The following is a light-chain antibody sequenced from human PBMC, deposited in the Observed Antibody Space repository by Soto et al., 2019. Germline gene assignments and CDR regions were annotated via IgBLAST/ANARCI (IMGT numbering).Light chain of an antibody. J-gene: IGKJ1*01. CDR2: AAS. CDR3: QKYNSAPRWT. CDR1: QGISNY. Sequence: IQMTQSPSSLSASVGDRVTITCRASQGISNYLAWYQQKPGKVPKLLIYAASTLQSGVPSRFSGSGSGTDFTPTISSLQPEDVATYYCQKYNSAPRWTFGQGTKVDIK. V-gene: IGKV1-27*01.